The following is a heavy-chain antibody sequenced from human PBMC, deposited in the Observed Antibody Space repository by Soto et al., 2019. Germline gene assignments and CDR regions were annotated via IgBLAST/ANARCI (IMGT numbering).Heavy chain of an antibody. CDR3: ASDTGRPQLGGNSYSITDV. Sequence: QVHLVQSGAEVKKPGSSVKVSCKVSGGTFNTYAISWVRQAPGQGLEWMGGIIPVFRAPDYAQKFQGRVTITAAESAPTVSRELNGLRSAATAVYYCASDTGRPQLGGNSYSITDVWGQGTAVTVSS. D-gene: IGHD2-15*01. V-gene: IGHV1-69*12. CDR2: IIPVFRAP. CDR1: GGTFNTYA. J-gene: IGHJ6*02.